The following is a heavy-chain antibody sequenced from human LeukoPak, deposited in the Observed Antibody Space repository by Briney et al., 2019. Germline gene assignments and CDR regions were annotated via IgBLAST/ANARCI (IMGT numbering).Heavy chain of an antibody. CDR1: GFSFSIYE. D-gene: IGHD1-1*01. CDR3: VRYGRRANDQPFDV. V-gene: IGHV3-48*03. CDR2: ISGSGDTR. J-gene: IGHJ3*01. Sequence: GGSLRLSCEASGFSFSIYEMNWVRQAPGKGPEWVSYISGSGDTRYYADSVKGRFTVSRDHAKNSLFLQMNSLRAEDTAVYYCVRYGRRANDQPFDVWGQGTMVTVSS.